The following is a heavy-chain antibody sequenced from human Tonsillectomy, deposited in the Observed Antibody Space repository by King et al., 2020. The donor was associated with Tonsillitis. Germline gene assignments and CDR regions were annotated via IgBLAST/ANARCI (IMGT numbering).Heavy chain of an antibody. V-gene: IGHV3-9*01. CDR1: GFTFDDYA. Sequence: VQLVESGGGLVQPGRSLRLSCAASGFTFDDYAMHWVRQAPGKGLEWVSGISWNSGSIGYADSVKGRFTISRDNAKNSLYLQMNSLRAEDTALYYCAKVTGGDCYSGPFDYWGQGTLVTVSS. CDR3: AKVTGGDCYSGPFDY. CDR2: ISWNSGSI. J-gene: IGHJ4*02. D-gene: IGHD2-21*02.